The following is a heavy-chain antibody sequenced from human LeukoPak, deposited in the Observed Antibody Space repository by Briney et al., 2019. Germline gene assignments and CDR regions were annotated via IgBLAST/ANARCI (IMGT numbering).Heavy chain of an antibody. V-gene: IGHV1-46*01. J-gene: IGHJ4*02. CDR1: GYTFTGYY. CDR2: INPSGGST. CDR3: AREDSSSLSTQYYFDY. D-gene: IGHD6-6*01. Sequence: ASVKVSCKASGYTFTGYYMHWVRQAPGQGLEWMGIINPSGGSTSYAQKFQGRVTMTRDTSTSTVYMELSSLRSEDTAVYYCAREDSSSLSTQYYFDYWGQGTLVTVSS.